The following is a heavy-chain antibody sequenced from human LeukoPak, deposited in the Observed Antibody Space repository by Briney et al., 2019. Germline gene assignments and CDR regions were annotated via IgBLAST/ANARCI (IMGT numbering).Heavy chain of an antibody. CDR2: INPSGGST. Sequence: ASVKVSCKASGYTFTSYYMHWVRQAPGQGLEWMGIINPSGGSTSYAQKFQGRVTMTRNTSISTAYMELSSLRSEDTAVYYCARGPITMVRGVTPYLFDPWGQGTLVTVSS. J-gene: IGHJ5*02. V-gene: IGHV1-46*01. CDR1: GYTFTSYY. CDR3: ARGPITMVRGVTPYLFDP. D-gene: IGHD3-10*01.